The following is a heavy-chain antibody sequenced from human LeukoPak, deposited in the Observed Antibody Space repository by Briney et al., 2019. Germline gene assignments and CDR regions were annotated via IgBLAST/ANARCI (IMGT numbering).Heavy chain of an antibody. CDR2: IIPIFGTA. D-gene: IGHD6-13*01. V-gene: IGHV1-69*13. J-gene: IGHJ5*02. CDR3: ARDFSSSWYYWFDP. CDR1: GYTFTTYA. Sequence: SVKVSCKASGYTFTTYAMHWVRQAPGQGLEWMGGIIPIFGTANYAQKFQGRVTITADESTSTAYVELSSLRSEDTAVHYCARDFSSSWYYWFDPWGQGTLVTVSS.